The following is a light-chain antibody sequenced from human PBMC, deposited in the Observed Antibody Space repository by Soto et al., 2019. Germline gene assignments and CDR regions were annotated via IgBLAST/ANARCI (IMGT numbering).Light chain of an antibody. J-gene: IGKJ2*02. CDR3: QQRSNWPRGT. CDR1: QSVSSY. CDR2: DAS. V-gene: IGKV3-11*01. Sequence: LSXGERATLSCRASQSVSSYLAWYQQKPGQAPRLLIYDASNRATGXPARFSGSGSGTDFTLTISSLEPEDFAVYYCQQRSNWPRGTFGQGTKLEIK.